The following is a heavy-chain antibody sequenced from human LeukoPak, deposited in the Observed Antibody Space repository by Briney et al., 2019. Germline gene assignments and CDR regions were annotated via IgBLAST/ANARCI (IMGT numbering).Heavy chain of an antibody. CDR2: IYTSGGT. D-gene: IGHD4-17*01. Sequence: SETLSLTCTVSGGSISSGSYYWSWIRQPAGKGLEWIGRIYTSGGTNYNPSLKSRVTISVDTSKNQFSLKLSSVTAADTAVYYCAREPLSSPEVTNDAFDIWGQGTMVTVSS. CDR1: GGSISSGSYY. V-gene: IGHV4-61*02. CDR3: AREPLSSPEVTNDAFDI. J-gene: IGHJ3*02.